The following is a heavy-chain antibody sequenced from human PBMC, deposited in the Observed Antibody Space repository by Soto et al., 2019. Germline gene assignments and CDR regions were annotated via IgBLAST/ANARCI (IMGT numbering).Heavy chain of an antibody. V-gene: IGHV3-30-3*01. CDR3: ARVSPFEYYFDY. CDR1: GFTFSSYA. D-gene: IGHD3-16*01. J-gene: IGHJ4*02. CDR2: ISYDGSNK. Sequence: GGSLRLSCAASGFTFSSYAMHWVRQAPGKGLEWVAVISYDGSNKYYADSVKGRFTISRDNSKNTLYLQMNSLRAEDTAVYYCARVSPFEYYFDYWGQGTLVTVSS.